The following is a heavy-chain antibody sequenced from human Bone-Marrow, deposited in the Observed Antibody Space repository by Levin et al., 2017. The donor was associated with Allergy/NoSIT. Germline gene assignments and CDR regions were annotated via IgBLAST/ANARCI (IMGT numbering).Heavy chain of an antibody. CDR2: MSGTTGSH. V-gene: IGHV3-23*01. CDR3: AKGTTVYFYYNGMDA. Sequence: PGESLKISCVASGFTFNAYAMNWVRRAPGKGLEWVSAMSGTTGSHYYADSVKGRFTISRDSSKNTLFLQMDSLRVEDTATYYCAKGTTVYFYYNGMDAWGQGTTVTVCS. CDR1: GFTFNAYA. D-gene: IGHD2/OR15-2a*01. J-gene: IGHJ6*02.